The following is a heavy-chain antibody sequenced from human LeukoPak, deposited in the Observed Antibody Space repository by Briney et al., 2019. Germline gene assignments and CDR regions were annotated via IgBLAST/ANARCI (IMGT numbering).Heavy chain of an antibody. Sequence: ASVKVSCKASGYIFTGYYMHWVRQAPGQGLEWMGWINPNSGATNYAQKFQGRVTMTRDMSISTVYMELSSLRSDDTAVYYCAKEGLERWGLSGYYWGQGTLVTVSS. CDR3: AKEGLERWGLSGYY. CDR2: INPNSGAT. D-gene: IGHD1-26*01. CDR1: GYIFTGYY. J-gene: IGHJ4*02. V-gene: IGHV1-2*02.